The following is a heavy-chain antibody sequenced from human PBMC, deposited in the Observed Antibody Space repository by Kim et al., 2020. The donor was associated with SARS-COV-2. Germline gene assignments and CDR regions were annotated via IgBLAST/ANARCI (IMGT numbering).Heavy chain of an antibody. J-gene: IGHJ2*01. CDR3: AGSRIIDLYFDL. Sequence: SETLSLTCAVSGGSFNEYHWNWIRQTPGKGLEWIGEISFSGFSNSNPSLKNRVTISVDEAQHQFSLRLVSVTAADTALYFCAGSRIIDLYFDLWGLGTLVTVSS. V-gene: IGHV4-34*01. D-gene: IGHD1-20*01. CDR2: ISFSGFS. CDR1: GGSFNEYH.